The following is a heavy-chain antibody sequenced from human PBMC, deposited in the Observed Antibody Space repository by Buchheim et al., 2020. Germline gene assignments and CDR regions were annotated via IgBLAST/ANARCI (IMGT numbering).Heavy chain of an antibody. CDR2: IWYDGSHK. CDR3: ARDLYGDYAFDY. J-gene: IGHJ4*02. CDR1: GFTFSSYG. V-gene: IGHV3-33*01. D-gene: IGHD4-17*01. Sequence: QVQLVESGGGVVQPGRSLRLSCAASGFTFSSYGMHWVRQAPGKGLEWVAVIWYDGSHKYYEDSVKGRFTISRDNSKNTLYLQMNSLRAEDTAVYYCARDLYGDYAFDYWGQGTL.